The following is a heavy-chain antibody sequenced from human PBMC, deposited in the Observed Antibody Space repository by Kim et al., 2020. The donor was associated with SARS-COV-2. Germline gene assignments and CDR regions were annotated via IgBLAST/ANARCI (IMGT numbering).Heavy chain of an antibody. D-gene: IGHD4-17*01. J-gene: IGHJ5*02. CDR3: ARFRPPDYVVGSNWFDP. Sequence: LKSRVTISVDTSKTQFSLKLRSVTAADTAVYYCARFRPPDYVVGSNWFDPWGQGTLVTVSS. V-gene: IGHV4-59*01.